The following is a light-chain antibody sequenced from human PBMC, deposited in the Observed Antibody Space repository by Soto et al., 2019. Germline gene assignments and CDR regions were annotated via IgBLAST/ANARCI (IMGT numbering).Light chain of an antibody. V-gene: IGKV1-39*01. CDR3: QQSHSTPLT. CDR1: RTISTY. Sequence: DIQMTQSPSFLSASVGDRVTITCRASRTISTYLNWYQQKPGKAPKLLIYDASSLQSGVPSRISGSGSGTDFTLTISSLQPEDFATYYCQQSHSTPLTFGGGTKVEIK. J-gene: IGKJ4*01. CDR2: DAS.